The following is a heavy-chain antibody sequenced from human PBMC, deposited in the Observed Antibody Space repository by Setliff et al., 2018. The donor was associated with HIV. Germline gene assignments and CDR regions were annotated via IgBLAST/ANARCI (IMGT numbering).Heavy chain of an antibody. V-gene: IGHV4-39*07. D-gene: IGHD3-9*01. CDR1: GDSVSSGGYH. Sequence: SETLSLTCTVSGDSVSSGGYHWGWIRQPPGKGLEWIATISDSGTAYYNPSLKSRVTLSLDTSKNQFSLKLSSVTAADTAVYYCARVATGPESFDIWGQVTMVTVSS. CDR3: ARVATGPESFDI. J-gene: IGHJ3*02. CDR2: ISDSGTA.